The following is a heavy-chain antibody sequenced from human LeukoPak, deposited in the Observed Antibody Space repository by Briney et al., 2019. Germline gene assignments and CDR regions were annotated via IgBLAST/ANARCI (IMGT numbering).Heavy chain of an antibody. D-gene: IGHD3-10*01. Sequence: SETLSLTCTVSGGSISSGSYYWSWIRQPAGKGLEWIGRIYTSGSTNYNPSLKSRVTISVDTSKNQFSLKLSSVTAADTAVYYCARDPLWFGESQEVVWGQGTLVTVSS. J-gene: IGHJ4*02. CDR3: ARDPLWFGESQEVV. V-gene: IGHV4-61*02. CDR1: GGSISSGSYY. CDR2: IYTSGST.